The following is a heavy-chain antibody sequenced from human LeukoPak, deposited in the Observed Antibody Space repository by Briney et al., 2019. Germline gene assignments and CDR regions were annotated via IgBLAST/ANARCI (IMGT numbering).Heavy chain of an antibody. Sequence: SETLSLTCTVSGGSISSYYWSWIRQTPGKGLEWIGYIYYSGSTNYNPSLKSRVTISVDTSKNQFSLKLSSVTAADTAVYYCARHGYNLYYFDYWGQGTLVTVSS. CDR2: IYYSGST. CDR1: GGSISSYY. J-gene: IGHJ4*02. V-gene: IGHV4-59*08. D-gene: IGHD1-14*01. CDR3: ARHGYNLYYFDY.